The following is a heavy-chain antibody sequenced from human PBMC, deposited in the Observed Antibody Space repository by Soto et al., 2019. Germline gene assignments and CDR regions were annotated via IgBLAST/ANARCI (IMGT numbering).Heavy chain of an antibody. V-gene: IGHV4-39*01. D-gene: IGHD2-2*03. CDR2: IYSSEKT. Sequence: SETLSLTCTVSGCSVSSSSYSWGWIRQSPGKGLERIGTIYSSEKTYYKTSLLKRVNKSVDKSKKEFSLRLNPVTAADTAVYYCARLNGYCISTNCHGYYGMDVWGQGTTVTVSS. CDR1: GCSVSSSSYS. CDR3: ARLNGYCISTNCHGYYGMDV. J-gene: IGHJ6*02.